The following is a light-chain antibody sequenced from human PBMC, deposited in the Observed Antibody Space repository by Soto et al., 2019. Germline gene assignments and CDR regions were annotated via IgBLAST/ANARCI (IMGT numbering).Light chain of an antibody. Sequence: QSVLTQPPSASGTPGQGVTISCSGGSSDIGGNAINWYQHLPGTAPKLLVYITSQRPSGVPDRFSGSKSGASASLAISGLESEDEADYYCATWDDSRSSYVFGTGTKLTVL. CDR2: ITS. CDR1: SSDIGGNA. J-gene: IGLJ1*01. V-gene: IGLV1-44*01. CDR3: ATWDDSRSSYV.